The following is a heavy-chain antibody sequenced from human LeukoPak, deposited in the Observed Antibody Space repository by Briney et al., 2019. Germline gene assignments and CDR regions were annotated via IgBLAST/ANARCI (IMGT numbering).Heavy chain of an antibody. CDR1: GGSFSGYY. CDR3: ARDGTGYSSSWYDY. CDR2: INHSGST. V-gene: IGHV4-34*01. Sequence: SETLSLTYAVYGGSFSGYYWSWIRQPPGKGLEWIGEINHSGSTNYNPSLKSRVTISVDTSKNQFSLKLSSVTAADTAVYYCARDGTGYSSSWYDYWGQGTLVTVSS. D-gene: IGHD6-13*01. J-gene: IGHJ4*02.